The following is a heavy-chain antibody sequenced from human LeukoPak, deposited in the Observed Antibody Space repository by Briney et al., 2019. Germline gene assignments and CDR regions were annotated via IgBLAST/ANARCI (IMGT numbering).Heavy chain of an antibody. D-gene: IGHD1-26*01. CDR1: GFIFDTHD. Sequence: GGSLRLSCGASGFIFDTHDMHWVRQAPGKGLEWVAFIRSDGYHTYYADSVKGRFTITRDNSKNTLYLQMNSLRLEDMAVYYCAKPSGSGVDYWGRGTRVTVSS. V-gene: IGHV3-30*02. CDR3: AKPSGSGVDY. CDR2: IRSDGYHT. J-gene: IGHJ4*02.